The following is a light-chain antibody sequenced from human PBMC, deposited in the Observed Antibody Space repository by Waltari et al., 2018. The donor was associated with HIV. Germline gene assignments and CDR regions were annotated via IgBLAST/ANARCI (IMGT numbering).Light chain of an antibody. CDR2: VNG. CDR1: SSNIRAGYD. CDR3: QSYDSSLSVL. Sequence: QSVLTQPPSVSGAPGQRVTIPCTGSSSNIRAGYDIHWYQQLPGTAPKLLIYVNGNRPSGVPDRFSGSKSGTSASLAITGLQAEDEADYYCQSYDSSLSVLFGGGTKLTVL. V-gene: IGLV1-40*01. J-gene: IGLJ2*01.